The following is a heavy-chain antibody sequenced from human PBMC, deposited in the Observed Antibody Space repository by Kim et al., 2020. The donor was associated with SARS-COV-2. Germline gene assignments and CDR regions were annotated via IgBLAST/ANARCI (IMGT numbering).Heavy chain of an antibody. D-gene: IGHD4-17*01. CDR1: GFTFSSYG. Sequence: GGSLRLSCAASGFTFSSYGMHWVRQAPGKGLEWVAVIWYDGSNKYYADSVKGRFTISRDNSKNTLYLQMNSLRAEDTAVYYCARDPPDYGDYGPDYYYGMDVWGKGTTVTVSS. V-gene: IGHV3-33*01. CDR3: ARDPPDYGDYGPDYYYGMDV. J-gene: IGHJ6*04. CDR2: IWYDGSNK.